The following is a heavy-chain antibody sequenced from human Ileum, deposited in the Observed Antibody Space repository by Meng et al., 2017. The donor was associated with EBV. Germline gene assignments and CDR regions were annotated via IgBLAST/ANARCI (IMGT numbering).Heavy chain of an antibody. V-gene: IGHV4-59*08. D-gene: IGHD2-15*01. CDR2: IYYSGST. J-gene: IGHJ4*02. CDR1: GGSISSYY. CDR3: ARGGWSLDY. Sequence: QAQLPDPGPGLGKPSETLSLTCTVSGGSISSYYWSWIRQPPGKGLEWIGYIYYSGSTNYNPSLKSRVTISVDTSKNQFSLNLSSVTAADTAVYYCARGGWSLDYWGQGTLVTVSS.